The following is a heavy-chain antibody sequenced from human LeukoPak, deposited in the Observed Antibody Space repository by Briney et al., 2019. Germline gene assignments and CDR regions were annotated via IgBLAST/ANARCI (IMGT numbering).Heavy chain of an antibody. Sequence: GASVKVSCKTSGYTFTSFDIHWVRQATGQGLEWMGWMKPNDGNRGFAQKFQDRLTMTSDTSLVTAYMELTSLTSDDTAVYYCARGDSVAGTSNYFDSWGQGTLVTVSS. V-gene: IGHV1-8*01. J-gene: IGHJ5*01. CDR1: GYTFTSFD. CDR2: MKPNDGNR. CDR3: ARGDSVAGTSNYFDS. D-gene: IGHD6-19*01.